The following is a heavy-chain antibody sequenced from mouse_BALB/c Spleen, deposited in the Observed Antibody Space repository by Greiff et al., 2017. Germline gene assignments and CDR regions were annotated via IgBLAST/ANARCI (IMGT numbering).Heavy chain of an antibody. J-gene: IGHJ3*01. CDR1: GFTFSSFG. V-gene: IGHV5-17*02. D-gene: IGHD2-14*01. Sequence: EVKLVESGGGLVQPGGSRKLSCAASGFTFSSFGMHWVRQAPEKGLEWVAYISSGSSTIYYADTVKGRFTISRDNPKNTLFLQMTSLRSEDTAMDYCAKTYYRYDGFAYWGQGTLVTVSA. CDR3: AKTYYRYDGFAY. CDR2: ISSGSSTI.